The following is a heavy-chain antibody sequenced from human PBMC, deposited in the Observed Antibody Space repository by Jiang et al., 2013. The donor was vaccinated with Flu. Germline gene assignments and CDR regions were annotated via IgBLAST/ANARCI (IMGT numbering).Heavy chain of an antibody. D-gene: IGHD6-19*01. J-gene: IGHJ4*02. CDR2: XKSKTDGGTT. CDR3: YDQWPDSDY. Sequence: LVKPGGSLRLSCEASGFTFSNAWMNWVRQAPGKGLEWLGRXKSKTDGGTTDYAASVKGRFTISRDDSKNTLYLQMNSLKTEDTAVYYCYDQWPDSDYWGQGTLVTVSS. V-gene: IGHV3-15*01. CDR1: GFTFSNAW.